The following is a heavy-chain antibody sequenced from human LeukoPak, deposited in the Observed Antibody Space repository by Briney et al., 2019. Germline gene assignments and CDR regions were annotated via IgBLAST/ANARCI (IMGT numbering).Heavy chain of an antibody. D-gene: IGHD3-9*01. J-gene: IGHJ6*03. CDR2: IIPIFGTA. CDR3: ARAPPDYDILTGYYDYYYYMDV. CDR1: GYTFTSYA. V-gene: IGHV1-69*06. Sequence: SVKVSCKASGYTFTSYAMHWVRQAPGQGLEWMGGIIPIFGTANYAQKFQGRVTITADKSTSTAYMELSSLRSEDTAVYYCARAPPDYDILTGYYDYYYYMDVWGKGTTVTVSS.